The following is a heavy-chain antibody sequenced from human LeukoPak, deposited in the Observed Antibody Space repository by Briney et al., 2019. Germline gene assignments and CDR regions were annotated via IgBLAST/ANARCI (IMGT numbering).Heavy chain of an antibody. Sequence: GGSLRLSCAASGFTFSSYWMSWVRRAPGKGLEWVANIKQDGSEKYYVDSVKGRFTISRDNAKNSLYLQMNSLRAEDTAVYYCARATPEDYGDYAFDPWGQGTLVTVSS. CDR2: IKQDGSEK. V-gene: IGHV3-7*01. CDR1: GFTFSSYW. J-gene: IGHJ5*02. CDR3: ARATPEDYGDYAFDP. D-gene: IGHD4-17*01.